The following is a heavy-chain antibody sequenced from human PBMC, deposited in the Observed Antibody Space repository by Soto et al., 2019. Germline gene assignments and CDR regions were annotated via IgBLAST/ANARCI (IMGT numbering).Heavy chain of an antibody. CDR1: GFNFRDPY. J-gene: IGHJ6*02. Sequence: EVQLVESGGGLVQSGGSLRLSCAASGFNFRDPYMDWVRQAPGKGLEWVGRIRNRANSYITHYSASMKGRLTISRDDSENSLFLQMTSLKTEDTAVYYCATAPSYYVSGCDLWGQGTRVTVSS. V-gene: IGHV3-72*01. CDR2: IRNRANSYIT. CDR3: ATAPSYYVSGCDL. D-gene: IGHD3-10*01.